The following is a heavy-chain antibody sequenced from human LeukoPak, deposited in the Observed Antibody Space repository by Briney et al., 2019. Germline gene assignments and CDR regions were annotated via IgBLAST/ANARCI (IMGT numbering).Heavy chain of an antibody. CDR1: GFTVTDNY. Sequence: GGSLRLSCAASGFTVTDNYMNWVRQSSGKGLEWVSVIYGGGDTNYADSVKGRFIISRDTSKNTVSLQMNSLGAEDTAVYYCAKGYSSGWYWYYFDYWGQGTLVTVSS. V-gene: IGHV3-53*01. CDR2: IYGGGDT. CDR3: AKGYSSGWYWYYFDY. D-gene: IGHD6-19*01. J-gene: IGHJ4*02.